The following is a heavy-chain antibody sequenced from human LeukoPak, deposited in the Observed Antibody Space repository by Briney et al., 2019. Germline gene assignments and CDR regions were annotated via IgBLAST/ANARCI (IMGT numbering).Heavy chain of an antibody. Sequence: GGSLRLSCAASGFTFSSYAMSWVRQAPGKGLEWVSAISGSGGSTYYADSVKGRFTISRDNSKNTLYLQMNSLRAGDTAVYYCAKGSPSSYSSGWSDFDYWGQGTLVTVSS. V-gene: IGHV3-23*01. CDR2: ISGSGGST. CDR3: AKGSPSSYSSGWSDFDY. CDR1: GFTFSSYA. D-gene: IGHD6-19*01. J-gene: IGHJ4*02.